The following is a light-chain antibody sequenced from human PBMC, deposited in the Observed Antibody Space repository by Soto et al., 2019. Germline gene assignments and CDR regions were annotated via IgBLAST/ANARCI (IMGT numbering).Light chain of an antibody. V-gene: IGLV2-14*01. Sequence: QSALTQPASVSGSPGQSITISCTGTRSDVGGYKYVSWYQQHPGKAPTLMIYDVSNRPSGVSNRFSGSKSGNTASLTIAGIQAEDEADYYCSSYTSSSTLYVFGTGTKVTVL. CDR3: SSYTSSSTLYV. CDR1: RSDVGGYKY. J-gene: IGLJ1*01. CDR2: DVS.